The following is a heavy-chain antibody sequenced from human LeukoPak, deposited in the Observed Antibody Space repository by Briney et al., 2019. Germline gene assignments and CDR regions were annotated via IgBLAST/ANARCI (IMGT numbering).Heavy chain of an antibody. CDR3: AREEFSDFVPYFDY. D-gene: IGHD2-21*02. CDR1: GFTFDNYG. J-gene: IGHJ4*02. V-gene: IGHV3-72*01. CDR2: IRSKANSYTT. Sequence: GWSLRLSCAASGFTFDNYGMNWVRQAPGKGLEWVGRIRSKANSYTTEYAASVRGRFTISRDDSKNSLYLQMNSLKTEDTAVYYCAREEFSDFVPYFDYWGQGTLVTVSS.